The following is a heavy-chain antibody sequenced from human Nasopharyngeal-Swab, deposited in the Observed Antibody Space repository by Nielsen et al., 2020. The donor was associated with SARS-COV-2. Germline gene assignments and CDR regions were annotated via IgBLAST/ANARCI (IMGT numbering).Heavy chain of an antibody. J-gene: IGHJ6*03. CDR3: TRDKDYGDYFYYYYYYMDV. V-gene: IGHV3-49*02. Sequence: WIRQPPGKRLEWVGFIRSKAYGGTTEYAASVKGRFTISRDDSKSIAYLQMNSLKTEDTAVYYCTRDKDYGDYFYYYYYYMDVWGKGTTVTVSS. D-gene: IGHD4-17*01. CDR2: IRSKAYGGTT.